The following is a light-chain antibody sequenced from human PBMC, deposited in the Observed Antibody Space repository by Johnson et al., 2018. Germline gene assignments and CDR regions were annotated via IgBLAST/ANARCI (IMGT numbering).Light chain of an antibody. CDR3: GTWDSSLSAGNV. J-gene: IGLJ1*01. V-gene: IGLV1-51*02. CDR2: ENN. CDR1: SSNIGNNY. Sequence: SVLTQPPSVSAAPGQKVTISRSGSSSNIGNNYVSWYQQLPGTAPKLLIYENNKRPSGIPDRFSGSKSGTSATLGITGPQTGDEADYYCGTWDSSLSAGNVFGTGTKVTVL.